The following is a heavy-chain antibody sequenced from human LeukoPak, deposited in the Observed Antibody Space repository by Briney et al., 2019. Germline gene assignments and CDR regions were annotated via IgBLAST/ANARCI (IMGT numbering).Heavy chain of an antibody. J-gene: IGHJ4*02. Sequence: PGGSLRLSCAASGFTFSSYSMNWVRQAPGKGLEWLSYISSSSNTKYYADSVKGRVTISRDNAKNSLYLQMNSLRAEDTAVYHCARDSGYSYGYFGFWGQGTLVTVSS. CDR3: ARDSGYSYGYFGF. D-gene: IGHD5-18*01. V-gene: IGHV3-48*01. CDR2: ISSSSNTK. CDR1: GFTFSSYS.